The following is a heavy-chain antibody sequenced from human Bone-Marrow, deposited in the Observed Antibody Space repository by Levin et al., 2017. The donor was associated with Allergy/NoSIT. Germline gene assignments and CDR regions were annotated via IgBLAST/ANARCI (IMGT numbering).Heavy chain of an antibody. Sequence: PSETLSLTCSVSGTSINSGSNYWSWIRQSPGKGLEWIGCIDYRGATKYNPSLRSRVTISADTSKNRFSLSLTSVTAADTAVYFCARDLDYYYYMDVWGKGTTVTVSS. CDR2: IDYRGAT. J-gene: IGHJ6*03. CDR1: GTSINSGSNY. V-gene: IGHV4-61*03. CDR3: ARDLDYYYYMDV.